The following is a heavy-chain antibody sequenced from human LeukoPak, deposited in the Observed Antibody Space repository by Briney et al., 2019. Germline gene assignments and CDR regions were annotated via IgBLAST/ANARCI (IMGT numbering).Heavy chain of an antibody. CDR1: GFTFSSYW. D-gene: IGHD2-21*01. CDR3: GGGGDCVVSCSNYYFAY. V-gene: IGHV3-7*01. Sequence: PGGSLRLSCAASGFTFSSYWMSWVRQAPGKGLEWVANIKQDGSEKYYVDSVKGRFTISRDNAKNSLYLQMNSLRAEDTAVFYCGGGGDCVVSCSNYYFAYWGQGPLVTVSS. CDR2: IKQDGSEK. J-gene: IGHJ4*02.